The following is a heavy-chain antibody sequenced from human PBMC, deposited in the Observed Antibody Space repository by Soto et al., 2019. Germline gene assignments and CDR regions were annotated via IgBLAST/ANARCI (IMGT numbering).Heavy chain of an antibody. Sequence: PSGTLSLTFTVSGGSISSYYWSWIRQPPGKGLEWIGYIYYSGSTNYNPSLKSRVTISVDTSKNQFSLKLSSVTAADTAVYYCARHGASITGIRNAFDIWGQGTMVTVSS. CDR3: ARHGASITGIRNAFDI. CDR2: IYYSGST. D-gene: IGHD1-20*01. V-gene: IGHV4-59*08. J-gene: IGHJ3*02. CDR1: GGSISSYY.